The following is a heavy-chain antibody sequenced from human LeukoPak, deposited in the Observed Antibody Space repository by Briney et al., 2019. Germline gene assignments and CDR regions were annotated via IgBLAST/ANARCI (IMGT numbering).Heavy chain of an antibody. CDR2: IYYSGIT. CDR1: GGSISIGGYY. D-gene: IGHD3-10*01. CDR3: ARVTSGEFADY. Sequence: SQTLSLTRTVSGGSISIGGYYWSWIRQHPGKGLEWIGYIYYSGITYYNPSLKSRVTISVDTSKNQFSLYLSSVTAADTAVYYCARVTSGEFADYWGQGTLVTVSS. V-gene: IGHV4-31*03. J-gene: IGHJ4*02.